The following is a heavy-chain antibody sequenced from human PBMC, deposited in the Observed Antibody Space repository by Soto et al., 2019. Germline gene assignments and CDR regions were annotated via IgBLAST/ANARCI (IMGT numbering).Heavy chain of an antibody. CDR3: ARDLRITGTPNWFDP. V-gene: IGHV1-18*01. J-gene: IGHJ5*02. CDR1: GYIFTTYG. D-gene: IGHD1-20*01. CDR2: ISTYNGNT. Sequence: ASVKVSCKASGYIFTTYGISWVRQAPGQGLEWMGWISTYNGNTNYAQKLQGRVTMTTDTSTSTAYMELRSLRSDDTAVYYCARDLRITGTPNWFDPWGQGTLVTVSS.